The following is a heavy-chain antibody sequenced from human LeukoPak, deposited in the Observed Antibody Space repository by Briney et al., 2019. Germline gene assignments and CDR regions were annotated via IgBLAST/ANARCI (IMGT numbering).Heavy chain of an antibody. D-gene: IGHD3-22*01. Sequence: PSETLSLTCTVSGGSISSGGYYWSWIRQHPGKGLEWIGYIYYSGSTYYNPSLKSRVTISVDTSKNQFSLKLSSVTAADTAVYYCARVPGYYYDSSGNYFDYWGQGTLVTVSS. CDR2: IYYSGST. J-gene: IGHJ4*02. V-gene: IGHV4-31*03. CDR1: GGSISSGGYY. CDR3: ARVPGYYYDSSGNYFDY.